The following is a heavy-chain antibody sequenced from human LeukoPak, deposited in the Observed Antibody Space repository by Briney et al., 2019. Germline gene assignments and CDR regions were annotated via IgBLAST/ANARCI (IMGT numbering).Heavy chain of an antibody. J-gene: IGHJ4*02. D-gene: IGHD7-27*01. V-gene: IGHV3-21*01. CDR3: ARDLAWGGY. CDR2: ITSSSSSM. Sequence: GGSLRLSCAASGFTFSSYWLSWVRQAPGKGLEWVSSITSSSSSMYSADSVKGRLTISRDNAKNSLYLQMNSLRAEDTAVYYCARDLAWGGYWGQGTLVTVSP. CDR1: GFTFSSYW.